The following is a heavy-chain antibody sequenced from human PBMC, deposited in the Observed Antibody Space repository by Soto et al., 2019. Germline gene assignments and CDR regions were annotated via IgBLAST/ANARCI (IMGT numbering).Heavy chain of an antibody. CDR3: AKDHADASNTIDL. J-gene: IGHJ4*02. CDR2: IRGSGDST. CDR1: EFTFSRYA. Sequence: EVRLSESGGGLVQPGGSLRLSCAASEFTFSRYAMSWVRQAPGKGLEWVSTIRGSGDSTFYADSVKGRFTVSRDNSENTLYLQMNRLRPEDTAFYYCAKDHADASNTIDLWGQGTMVTVSS. V-gene: IGHV3-23*01.